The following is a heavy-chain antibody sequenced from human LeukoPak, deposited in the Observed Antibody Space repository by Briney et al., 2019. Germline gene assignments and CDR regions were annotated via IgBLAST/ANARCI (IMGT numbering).Heavy chain of an antibody. CDR3: AKYDGANRGYSYGYYY. CDR2: LYTGGAA. CDR1: GFTVSSNY. J-gene: IGHJ4*02. D-gene: IGHD5-18*01. Sequence: GGSLRLSCAASGFTVSSNYMTWVRQAPGRGLEYVSLLYTGGAAFHADSVKGRFTISRDNSKNTLYLQMNSLRAEDTAVYYCAKYDGANRGYSYGYYYWGQGTPVTVSS. V-gene: IGHV3-66*01.